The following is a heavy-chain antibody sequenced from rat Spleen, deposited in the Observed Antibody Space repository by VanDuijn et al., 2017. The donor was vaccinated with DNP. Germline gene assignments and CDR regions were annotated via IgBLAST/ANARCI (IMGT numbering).Heavy chain of an antibody. CDR3: ARLSYYGYHDY. D-gene: IGHD1-7*01. CDR1: GFNLNDYW. Sequence: EVQLVESGGDLVQPGRSLKLSCAASGFNLNDYWMAWVRQAPGKGLEWIGEINKNSRTINYTPSLKDKFTISRDNAQNTLYLQMSKLGSEDTAIYYCARLSYYGYHDYWGQGVMVTVSS. CDR2: INKNSRTI. J-gene: IGHJ2*01. V-gene: IGHV4-2*01.